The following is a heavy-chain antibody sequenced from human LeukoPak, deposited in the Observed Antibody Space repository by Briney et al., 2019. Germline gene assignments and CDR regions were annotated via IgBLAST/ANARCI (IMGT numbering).Heavy chain of an antibody. V-gene: IGHV5-51*01. CDR2: IYPGDSNS. J-gene: IGHJ4*02. D-gene: IGHD6-19*01. CDR3: ARRNIEVAGNSFDY. CDR1: GYRFASYW. Sequence: GESLKISRKGSGYRFASYWIGWVRQMPGKGLEWMGIIYPGDSNSAYSPSFQGQVTMSVDKSMNTAYLKWTSLKASDTAMYYCARRNIEVAGNSFDYWGQGTLVTVSS.